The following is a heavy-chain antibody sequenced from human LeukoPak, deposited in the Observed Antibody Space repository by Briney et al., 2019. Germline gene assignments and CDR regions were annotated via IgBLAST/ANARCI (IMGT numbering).Heavy chain of an antibody. CDR1: GYSISSGYY. V-gene: IGHV4-38-2*02. CDR3: ARAGYSYGFDY. J-gene: IGHJ4*02. Sequence: SETLSLTCTVSGYSISSGYYWGWIRQPPGKGLEWIGSIYHSGSTYYNPSLKSRVTISVDTSKNQFSLKLSSVTAADTAVYYCARAGYSYGFDYWGQGTLVTVPS. CDR2: IYHSGST. D-gene: IGHD5-18*01.